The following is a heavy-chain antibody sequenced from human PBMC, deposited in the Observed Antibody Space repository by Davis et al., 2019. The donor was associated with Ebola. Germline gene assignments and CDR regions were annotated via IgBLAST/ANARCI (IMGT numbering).Heavy chain of an antibody. CDR3: ARDRRLIVVVPTATWFAP. J-gene: IGHJ5*02. CDR1: GGTFSSYA. Sequence: SVKVSCKAFGGTFSSYAISWVRQAPGQGLEWMGGIIPIVDIPNYAQNFQGRVTMTTDTSTSTAYMELRSLRSDDTAVYYCARDRRLIVVVPTATWFAPWGQGTLVTVSS. D-gene: IGHD2-2*01. CDR2: IIPIVDIP. V-gene: IGHV1-69*10.